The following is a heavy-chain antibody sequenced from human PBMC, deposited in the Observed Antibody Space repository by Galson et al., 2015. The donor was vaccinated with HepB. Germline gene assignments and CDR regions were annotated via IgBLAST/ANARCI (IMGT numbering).Heavy chain of an antibody. Sequence: SETPSLTCNVSWGAPRSLYRALIRQGPREGTGGGGVVFVKGGAKYNTPPGMRGHILKDTATNKFSLLLTLVTAADTAVYYCARHGCGSDCFTFDYWGRGALVTVSS. V-gene: IGHV4-59*08. J-gene: IGHJ4*02. CDR1: WGAPRSLY. CDR2: VFVKGGA. D-gene: IGHD2-21*02. CDR3: ARHGCGSDCFTFDY.